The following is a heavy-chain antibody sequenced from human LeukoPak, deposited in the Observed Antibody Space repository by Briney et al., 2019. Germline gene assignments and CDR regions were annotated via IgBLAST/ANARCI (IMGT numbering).Heavy chain of an antibody. CDR3: ARATPLHLGILQFDP. J-gene: IGHJ5*02. CDR1: GGYISGYY. V-gene: IGHV4-59*01. Sequence: SETLSLTCTVSGGYISGYYWTWIRQPPEKGLEWIGNIFYSGSTNYNPSLKSRVTMSVDTSMNQFSLRLHSVTAADTAVYFCARATPLHLGILQFDPWGQGTPVIVSS. CDR2: IFYSGST. D-gene: IGHD3-3*02.